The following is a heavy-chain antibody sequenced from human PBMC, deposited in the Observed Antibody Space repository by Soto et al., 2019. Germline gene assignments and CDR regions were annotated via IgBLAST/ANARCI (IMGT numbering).Heavy chain of an antibody. CDR3: ARVKVVTATDF. J-gene: IGHJ4*02. V-gene: IGHV3-48*02. Sequence: GVSLRLSCAASGFTFSSCSMNWVLQAPWKGLECVSYISSSSSTIYYADSVKGRFTISRDNAKNSLYLQMHSLRDGDTAVYYCARVKVVTATDFWGQGTLVTVSP. CDR1: GFTFSSCS. D-gene: IGHD2-21*02. CDR2: ISSSSSTI.